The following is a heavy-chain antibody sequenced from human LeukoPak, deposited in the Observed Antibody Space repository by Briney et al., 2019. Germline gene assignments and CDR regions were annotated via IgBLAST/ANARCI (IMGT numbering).Heavy chain of an antibody. J-gene: IGHJ5*02. CDR2: IYYSGST. CDR3: ARTLKGWFDP. CDR1: GGSFSGYY. Sequence: SETLSLTCAVSGGSFSGYYWTWIRQPPGKGLEWIGYIYYSGSTNYNPSLKSRVTISVDTSKNQFSLKLSSVTAADTAVYYCARTLKGWFDPWGQGTLVTVSS. V-gene: IGHV4-59*08.